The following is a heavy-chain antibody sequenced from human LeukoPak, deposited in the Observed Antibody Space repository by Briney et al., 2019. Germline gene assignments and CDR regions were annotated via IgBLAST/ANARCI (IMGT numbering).Heavy chain of an antibody. CDR2: IYYRGST. Sequence: SETLTLTCTVSGGSISSYYWSWIRQPPGKGLEGIGYIYYRGSTNYNPSLKSRVTISVDTSKNQFSLKLSSVPAADTAVYYCASRPWFDPWGQGTLVTVSS. J-gene: IGHJ5*02. CDR3: ASRPWFDP. V-gene: IGHV4-59*08. D-gene: IGHD6-6*01. CDR1: GGSISSYY.